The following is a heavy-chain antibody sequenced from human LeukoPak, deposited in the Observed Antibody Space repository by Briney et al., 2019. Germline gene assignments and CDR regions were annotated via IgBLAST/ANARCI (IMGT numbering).Heavy chain of an antibody. D-gene: IGHD3-22*01. Sequence: SGGSLRLSCAASGFTFSSYGMNWVRQAPGKGLEWVSSISSSSSYIYYADSVKGRFTIPRDNAKNSLYLQMNSLRAEDTAVYYCARGRDSSALDAFDIWGQGTMVTVSS. CDR1: GFTFSSYG. J-gene: IGHJ3*02. V-gene: IGHV3-21*01. CDR3: ARGRDSSALDAFDI. CDR2: ISSSSSYI.